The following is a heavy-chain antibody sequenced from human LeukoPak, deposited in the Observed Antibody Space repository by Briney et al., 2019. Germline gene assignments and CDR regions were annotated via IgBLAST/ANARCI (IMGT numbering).Heavy chain of an antibody. Sequence: GGSLRLSCAASGFTFSSYAMSWVRQAPGKGLEWVSAISGSGGSTYYADSVKGRFTISRDNSKNTLYLQMNSLRGDDTAFYYCARDMSVAPDWFDPWGQGTLVTVSS. J-gene: IGHJ5*02. CDR3: ARDMSVAPDWFDP. V-gene: IGHV3-23*01. CDR2: ISGSGGST. D-gene: IGHD5-12*01. CDR1: GFTFSSYA.